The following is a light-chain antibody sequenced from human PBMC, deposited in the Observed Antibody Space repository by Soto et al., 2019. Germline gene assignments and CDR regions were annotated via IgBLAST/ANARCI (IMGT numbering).Light chain of an antibody. CDR2: EVS. Sequence: QSALTQPASVSESPGQSITISCTGTSSDVGLYNYVSWYQQHPGKAPKLMIYEVSNRPSGVSNRFSGSKSGNAASLTISGLQAEDEADYYCSSYTLSGTVVFGGGTKLTVL. J-gene: IGLJ3*02. CDR3: SSYTLSGTVV. V-gene: IGLV2-14*01. CDR1: SSDVGLYNY.